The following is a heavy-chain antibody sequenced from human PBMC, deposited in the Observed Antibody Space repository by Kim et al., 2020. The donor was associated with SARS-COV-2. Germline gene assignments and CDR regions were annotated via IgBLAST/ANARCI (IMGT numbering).Heavy chain of an antibody. V-gene: IGHV4-30-4*01. CDR1: GGSISSGDYY. CDR3: ARDLNDSGYDFWYYYGMDV. D-gene: IGHD5-12*01. J-gene: IGHJ6*02. Sequence: SETLSLTCTVSGGSISSGDYYWSWIRQPPGKGLEWIGYIYYSGSTYYNPSLKSRVTISVDTSKNQFSLKLSSVTAADTAVYYCARDLNDSGYDFWYYYGMDVWGQGTTVTVSS. CDR2: IYYSGST.